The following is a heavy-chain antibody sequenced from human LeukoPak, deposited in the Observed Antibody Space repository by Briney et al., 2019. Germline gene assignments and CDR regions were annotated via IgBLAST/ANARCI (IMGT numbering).Heavy chain of an antibody. CDR1: GYSISSGYY. J-gene: IGHJ4*02. CDR2: IYHSGST. CDR3: ARASASSFDY. D-gene: IGHD1-26*01. V-gene: IGHV4-38-2*02. Sequence: SETLSLTCTVSGYSISSGYYWGWIRQPPGKGLEWIGSIYHSGSTHYNPSLKSRVTISVDTSKNQFSLKLSSVTAADTAVYYCARASASSFDYWGQGTLVTVSS.